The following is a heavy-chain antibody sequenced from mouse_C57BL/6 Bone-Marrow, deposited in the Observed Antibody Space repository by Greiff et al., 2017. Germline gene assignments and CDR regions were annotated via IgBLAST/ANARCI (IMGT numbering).Heavy chain of an antibody. V-gene: IGHV5-9-1*02. J-gene: IGHJ1*03. CDR1: GFTFSSYA. CDR2: ISSGGDYI. D-gene: IGHD2-3*01. CDR3: TRDGYWYFDV. Sequence: EVHLVESGAGLVKPGGSLKLSCAASGFTFSSYAMSWVRQTPEKRLEWVAYISSGGDYIYYADTVKGRFTISRDNARNTLYMQMSSLKSEDTAMYYCTRDGYWYFDVWGTGTTVTVSS.